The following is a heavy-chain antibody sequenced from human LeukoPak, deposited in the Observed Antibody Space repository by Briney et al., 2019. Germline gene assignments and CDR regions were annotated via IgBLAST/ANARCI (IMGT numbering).Heavy chain of an antibody. V-gene: IGHV3-30*02. Sequence: GGSLRLSCAASGFTFSGYGMHWVRQAPGKGLEWVAFIRYDGSNKYYADSVKGRFTISRDNSKNTLYLQMNNLRAEDTAVYYCAKDMSRRLTGTDYWGQGTLVTVSS. CDR1: GFTFSGYG. J-gene: IGHJ4*02. D-gene: IGHD7-27*01. CDR2: IRYDGSNK. CDR3: AKDMSRRLTGTDY.